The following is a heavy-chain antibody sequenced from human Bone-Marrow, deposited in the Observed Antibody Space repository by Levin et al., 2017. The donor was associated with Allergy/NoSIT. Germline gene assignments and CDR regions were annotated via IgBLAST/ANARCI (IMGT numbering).Heavy chain of an antibody. V-gene: IGHV5-51*01. J-gene: IGHJ3*02. CDR3: ARRGDGYNSDAFDI. Sequence: PGGSLRLSCQASGYMFANLWIGWVRQMPGKGLEWMGMIYPSDSDTRYSPSFQGQVIFSADKSISTAYLQWSSLKASDTAMYFCARRGDGYNSDAFDIWGQGTMVTVSS. CDR1: GYMFANLW. CDR2: IYPSDSDT. D-gene: IGHD5-24*01.